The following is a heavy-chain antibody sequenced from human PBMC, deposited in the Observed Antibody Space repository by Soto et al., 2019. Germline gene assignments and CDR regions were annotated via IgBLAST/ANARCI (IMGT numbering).Heavy chain of an antibody. CDR3: ARFGGNSGYDLVA. D-gene: IGHD5-12*01. J-gene: IGHJ5*02. Sequence: QVQLTQSGAEVKKPGASVKVSCKASGYSFTDYDINWVRQAPGRGFEWMGWMHPKSGNAGYAQKFQGRGLMTRNIATSPAYMELSSLRSEDTAVYYGARFGGNSGYDLVAWGQGTLVAVSS. CDR1: GYSFTDYD. CDR2: MHPKSGNA. V-gene: IGHV1-8*01.